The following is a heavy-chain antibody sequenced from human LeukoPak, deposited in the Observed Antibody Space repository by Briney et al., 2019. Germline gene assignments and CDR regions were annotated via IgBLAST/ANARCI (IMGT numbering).Heavy chain of an antibody. D-gene: IGHD7-27*01. V-gene: IGHV4-59*02. CDR1: GGSVSNYY. CDR3: ATRKLGNDY. CDR2: IYYTET. Sequence: SETLSLTCTVSGGSVSNYYWSWIRQSPGKGLQWIGYIYYTETSYNPSLKSRVTISADTSKNQFSLKLYSVTAADTAVYYCATRKLGNDYWGQGTLVTVSS. J-gene: IGHJ4*02.